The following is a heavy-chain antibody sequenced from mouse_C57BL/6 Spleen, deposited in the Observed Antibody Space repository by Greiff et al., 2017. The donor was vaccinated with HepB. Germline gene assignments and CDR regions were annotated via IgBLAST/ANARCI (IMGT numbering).Heavy chain of an antibody. Sequence: VQLKVSGGGLVQPKGSLKFSCAASGFSFNTYAMNWVRQAPGKGLEWVARIRSKSNNYATYYDDSVKDRFTISSDDSESMLYLQMNNLKTEDTAMYYYVGGSNPAWFAYWGQGTLVTVSA. CDR1: GFSFNTYA. CDR3: VGGSNPAWFAY. D-gene: IGHD2-5*01. J-gene: IGHJ3*01. V-gene: IGHV10-1*01. CDR2: IRSKSNNYAT.